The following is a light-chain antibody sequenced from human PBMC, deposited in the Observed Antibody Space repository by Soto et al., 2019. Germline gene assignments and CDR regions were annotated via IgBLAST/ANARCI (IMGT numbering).Light chain of an antibody. V-gene: IGKV3D-15*01. CDR3: QQYNNWPPIT. Sequence: ETVMTQSPATLSVSPGERATLSCRASQSVSSKLAWYQQKPGQAPRLLXYGASTRANGIPARFSGSGSGTEFTLSISSLQSEDFAVYYCQQYNNWPPITFGQGTRLEIK. J-gene: IGKJ5*01. CDR2: GAS. CDR1: QSVSSK.